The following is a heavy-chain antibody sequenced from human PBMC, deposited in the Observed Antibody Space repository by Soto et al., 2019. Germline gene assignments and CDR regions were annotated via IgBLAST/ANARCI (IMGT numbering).Heavy chain of an antibody. CDR1: GFTFSSYS. CDR2: VGGGGDNI. D-gene: IGHD3-10*01. CDR3: AKRDSGSGRSPPLSTD. J-gene: IGHJ4*02. Sequence: QLLESGGGLVQPGGSLRLSCAASGFTFSSYSMNLVRQAPGKGLQWFATVGGGGDNIFYADSVKGRFTISRDDSQNMVFLQMNSLRPEDTAVYFCAKRDSGSGRSPPLSTDWGQGKLVTVAS. V-gene: IGHV3-23*01.